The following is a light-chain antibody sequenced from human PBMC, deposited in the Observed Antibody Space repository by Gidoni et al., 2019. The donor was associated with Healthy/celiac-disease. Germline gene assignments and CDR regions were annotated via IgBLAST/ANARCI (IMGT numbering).Light chain of an antibody. CDR2: GAS. CDR1: ESVSSN. V-gene: IGKV3-15*01. CDR3: QQYNNWPPMYT. Sequence: EILMTQSPATLSVSPGERATLPCSASESVSSNLAWYQQKPGQAPRLLIYGASTRATGIPARFSGSGSGTEFTLTIRSLQSEDFAVYYCQQYNNWPPMYTFGQGTKLEIK. J-gene: IGKJ2*01.